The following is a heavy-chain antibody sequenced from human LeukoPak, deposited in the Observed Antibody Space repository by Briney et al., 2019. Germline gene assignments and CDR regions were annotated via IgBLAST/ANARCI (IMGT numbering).Heavy chain of an antibody. J-gene: IGHJ4*02. CDR1: GFTFSSYW. Sequence: QPGGSLRLSCAASGFTFSSYWMHWVRQAPGKGLVWVSHINSDESTTGYADSVKGRFTISRDNAKNTLYLQMNSLRAEDTAVYYCAMPRWLQPGTYDYWGQGTLVTVSS. V-gene: IGHV3-74*01. CDR3: AMPRWLQPGTYDY. CDR2: INSDESTT. D-gene: IGHD5-24*01.